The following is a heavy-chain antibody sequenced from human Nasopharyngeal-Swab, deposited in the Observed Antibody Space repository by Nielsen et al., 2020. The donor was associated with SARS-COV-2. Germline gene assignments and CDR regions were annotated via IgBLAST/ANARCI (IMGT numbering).Heavy chain of an antibody. Sequence: SETLSLTCTVSGGSISSYYWSWIRQPPGKGLEWIGYIYYSGSTNYNPSLKSRVTISVDTSKNQFSLKLSSVTAADTAVYYCARSGYNSSWYFTACFDIWGQGTMVTVSS. CDR3: ARSGYNSSWYFTACFDI. D-gene: IGHD6-13*01. CDR1: GGSISSYY. CDR2: IYYSGST. V-gene: IGHV4-59*12. J-gene: IGHJ3*02.